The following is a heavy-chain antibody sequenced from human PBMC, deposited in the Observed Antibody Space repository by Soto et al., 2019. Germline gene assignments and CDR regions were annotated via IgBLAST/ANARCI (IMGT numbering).Heavy chain of an antibody. CDR2: INSDGSST. Sequence: GGSLRLSCAASGFTFSSYWMHWVRQAPGKGLVWVSRINSDGSSTSYADSVKGRFTISRDNAKNTLYLQMNSLRAEDTAVYYCALEFGVVINISDWFDPWGQGTLVTVAS. CDR3: ALEFGVVINISDWFDP. V-gene: IGHV3-74*01. J-gene: IGHJ5*02. D-gene: IGHD3-3*01. CDR1: GFTFSSYW.